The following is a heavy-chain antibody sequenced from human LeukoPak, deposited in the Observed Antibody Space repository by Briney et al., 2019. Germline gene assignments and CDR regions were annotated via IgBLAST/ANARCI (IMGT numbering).Heavy chain of an antibody. CDR2: ISTYNGKT. V-gene: IGHV1-18*01. D-gene: IGHD2/OR15-2a*01. Sequence: ASVKISSKASPYYFNNYGFSWVRQAPGQGLEWMGWISTYNGKTKYAQNLQGRVTMTIDTSTYTAYLELKTLRSDDTAVYYCASGRRRIMGIDPSTPSYELTFWGEGTQVTVSS. CDR3: ASGRRRIMGIDPSTPSYELTF. J-gene: IGHJ4*02. CDR1: PYYFNNYG.